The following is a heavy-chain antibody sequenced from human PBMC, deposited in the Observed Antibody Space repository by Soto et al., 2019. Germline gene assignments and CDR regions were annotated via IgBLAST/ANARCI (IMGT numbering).Heavy chain of an antibody. V-gene: IGHV4-4*07. Sequence: SETLSLTCTVSGSSIPGYYWTWIRQPAGKALEWVGRVYCSGGTNYNPSLKSLLAMSRDTSKNQFSLKLTSVTAADTAVYYCASGAVAGSDYGMHXWGQGTTVTVS. CDR3: ASGAVAGSDYGMHX. CDR1: GSSIPGYY. CDR2: VYCSGGT. D-gene: IGHD6-19*01. J-gene: IGHJ6*02.